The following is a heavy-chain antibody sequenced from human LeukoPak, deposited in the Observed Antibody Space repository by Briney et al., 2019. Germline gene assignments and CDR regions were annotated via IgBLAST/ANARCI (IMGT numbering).Heavy chain of an antibody. CDR3: ARDSSNTLPAAISYYYYGMDV. Sequence: PGGSLRLSCAASGFTFSSYEMNWVRQAPGKGLEWVSYISSSGSTIYYADSVKDRFTISRDNAKNSLYLQMNSLRAEDTAVYYCARDSSNTLPAAISYYYYGMDVWGQGTTVTVSS. J-gene: IGHJ6*02. CDR1: GFTFSSYE. V-gene: IGHV3-48*03. CDR2: ISSSGSTI. D-gene: IGHD2-2*01.